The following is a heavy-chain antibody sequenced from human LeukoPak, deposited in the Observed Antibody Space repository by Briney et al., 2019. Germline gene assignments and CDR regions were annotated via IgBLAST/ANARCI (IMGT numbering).Heavy chain of an antibody. Sequence: SETLSLTCNVSGGSISTSSYYWGWIRQPPGKGPEWNGSVYYSGNTYYSPSLKSRVTISVDTSKNQFSLKLSAVTAADTAVYYCARRGGSKIDYWGQGTLVTVSS. CDR2: VYYSGNT. CDR3: ARRGGSKIDY. D-gene: IGHD3-3*01. CDR1: GGSISTSSYY. J-gene: IGHJ4*02. V-gene: IGHV4-39*01.